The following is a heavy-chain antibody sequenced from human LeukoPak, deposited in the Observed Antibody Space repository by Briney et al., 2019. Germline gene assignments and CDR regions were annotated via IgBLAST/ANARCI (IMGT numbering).Heavy chain of an antibody. V-gene: IGHV3-74*01. CDR2: IKSDGSNT. Sequence: GGSLRLSCAASGFTFNNYYMHWVRQAPGKGLVWVSRIKSDGSNTNYADSVKGRFTISRDNAKNTLYLQMNSLRAEDTALYYCARGGDYPFDCWGQGTLVTVSS. J-gene: IGHJ4*02. CDR3: ARGGDYPFDC. CDR1: GFTFNNYY. D-gene: IGHD4-17*01.